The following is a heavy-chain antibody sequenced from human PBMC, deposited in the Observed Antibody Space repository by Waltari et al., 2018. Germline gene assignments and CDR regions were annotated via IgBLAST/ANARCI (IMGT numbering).Heavy chain of an antibody. V-gene: IGHV3-7*01. CDR1: GCTLPYCW. D-gene: IGHD3-9*01. CDR3: ARTIGGGAFDL. CDR2: INQDGSAK. J-gene: IGHJ3*01. Sequence: EVQLADSGGGLVQHGGSLQLYCAASGCTLPYCWMSWVRQAQGKGPEWLANINQDGSAKYYVDSLKGRFTISRDNAKNSLYLQMNSLTAEDTAVYYCARTIGGGAFDLWGQGTMVTVSS.